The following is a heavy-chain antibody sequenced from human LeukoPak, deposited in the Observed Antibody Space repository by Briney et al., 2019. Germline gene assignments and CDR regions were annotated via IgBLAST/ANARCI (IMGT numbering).Heavy chain of an antibody. J-gene: IGHJ3*02. CDR3: ARDADSSGWYGAFDI. Sequence: PGRSLRLSCAASGFTFSSYGMHWVRQAPGKGLEWVAVIWYDGSNKYYADSVKGRFTISRDNSKNTLYLQMNSLRAEDTAVYYCARDADSSGWYGAFDIWGQGTMVTVSS. D-gene: IGHD6-19*01. CDR2: IWYDGSNK. V-gene: IGHV3-33*01. CDR1: GFTFSSYG.